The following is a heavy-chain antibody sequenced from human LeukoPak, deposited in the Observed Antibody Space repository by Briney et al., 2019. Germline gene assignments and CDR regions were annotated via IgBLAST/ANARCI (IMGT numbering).Heavy chain of an antibody. CDR1: GGSISSYY. J-gene: IGHJ3*02. Sequence: LETLSLTCTVSGGSISSYYWSWIRQPPGKGLEWIGYIYYSGSTNYNPSLKSRVTISVDTSKNQFPLKLSSVTAADTAVYYCARHGDIVVVPAASDAFDIWGQGTMVAVSS. D-gene: IGHD2-2*01. V-gene: IGHV4-59*08. CDR3: ARHGDIVVVPAASDAFDI. CDR2: IYYSGST.